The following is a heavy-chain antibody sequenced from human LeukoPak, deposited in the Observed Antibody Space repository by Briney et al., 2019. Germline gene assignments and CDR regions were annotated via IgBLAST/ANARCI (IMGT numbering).Heavy chain of an antibody. CDR3: ARATTYDILTGYFDY. CDR2: ISSSGSTI. J-gene: IGHJ4*02. D-gene: IGHD3-9*01. Sequence: GGSLRLSCAASGFTFDDYYMSWIRQAPGKGLEWVSYISSSGSTIYYADSVKGRFTISRDNAKNSLYLQMNSLRAEDTAVYYCARATTYDILTGYFDYWGQGTLVTVSS. V-gene: IGHV3-11*04. CDR1: GFTFDDYY.